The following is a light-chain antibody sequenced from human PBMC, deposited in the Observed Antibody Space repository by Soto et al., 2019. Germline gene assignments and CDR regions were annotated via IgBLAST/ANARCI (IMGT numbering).Light chain of an antibody. CDR2: DAS. CDR3: QQSSNWPPIT. J-gene: IGKJ5*01. Sequence: EIVLTQSPATLSLSPGERATLSCRASQRVKTFLVWYQQRPGQAPRLLIYDASHRAAGIPARFSGSGFGTDFTLTISSLEPEDAAVSYCQQSSNWPPITFGQGTRLEIK. V-gene: IGKV3-11*01. CDR1: QRVKTF.